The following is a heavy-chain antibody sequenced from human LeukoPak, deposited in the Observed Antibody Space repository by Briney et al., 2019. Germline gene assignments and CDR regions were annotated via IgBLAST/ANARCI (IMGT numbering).Heavy chain of an antibody. J-gene: IGHJ4*02. Sequence: SETLSLTCTVSGGSISSYYWSWIRQPPGKGLEWIGEINHSGSTNYNPSLKSRVTISVDTSKNQFSLKLSSVTAADTAVYYCARGVSGWYIIGWGQGTLVTVSS. CDR1: GGSISSYY. D-gene: IGHD6-19*01. CDR3: ARGVSGWYIIG. CDR2: INHSGST. V-gene: IGHV4-34*01.